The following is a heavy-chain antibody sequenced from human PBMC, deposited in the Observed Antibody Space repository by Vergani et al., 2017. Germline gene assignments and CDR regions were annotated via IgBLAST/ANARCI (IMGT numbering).Heavy chain of an antibody. Sequence: QVQLQPSGPGRVKPSQTLSLTCTMSGGSISAGYYFWSWIRQPAGKGLELLGHISASGNASHSPSLKTRVSMSVDTSKNQFSLTVTSVTAADTAIYFCARRSGGYYSGGKVHPLRTAFDVWGHGTVVTVSS. CDR3: ARRSGGYYSGGKVHPLRTAFDV. V-gene: IGHV4-61*02. J-gene: IGHJ3*01. CDR1: GGSISAGYYF. D-gene: IGHD2-15*01. CDR2: ISASGNA.